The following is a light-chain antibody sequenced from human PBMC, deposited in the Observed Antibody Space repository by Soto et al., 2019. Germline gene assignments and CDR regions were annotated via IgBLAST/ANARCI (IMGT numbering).Light chain of an antibody. J-gene: IGKJ1*01. Sequence: EIVSSQSPGTLSLYPGERETLPCRASQSVSSSYLAWYQQTPGQAPRLLVYDTSYRATGVPDRFSGSGSGTDFTLTISRLEPEDSAVYYCQQYDSSPWTLGQGTKVDIK. CDR2: DTS. CDR1: QSVSSSY. CDR3: QQYDSSPWT. V-gene: IGKV3-20*01.